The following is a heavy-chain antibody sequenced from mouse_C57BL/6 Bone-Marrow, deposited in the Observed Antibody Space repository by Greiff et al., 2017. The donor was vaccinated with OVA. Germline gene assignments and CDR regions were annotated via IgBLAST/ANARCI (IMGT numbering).Heavy chain of an antibody. CDR1: GYSITSDY. J-gene: IGHJ4*01. CDR3: ARASNYVPFYAMDY. D-gene: IGHD2-5*01. V-gene: IGHV3-8*01. CDR2: ISYSGST. Sequence: EVKLVESGPGLAKPSQTLSLTCSVTGYSITSDYWNWIRKFPGNKLEYMGYISYSGSTYYTPSLKSRISITRDTSKNQYYLQLNAGTTEDTATYCCARASNYVPFYAMDYWGQGTSVTVSS.